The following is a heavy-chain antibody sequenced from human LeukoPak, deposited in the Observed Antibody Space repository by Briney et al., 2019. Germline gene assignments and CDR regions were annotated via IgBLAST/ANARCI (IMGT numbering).Heavy chain of an antibody. CDR3: AIDVRDYDFWSGFDY. J-gene: IGHJ4*02. Sequence: GASVKVSCKASGYTFTGYYMHWVRQAPGQGLEWMGWINPNSGGTNYAQRFQGRVTMTRDTSISTAYMELSRLRADDTGVYYCAIDVRDYDFWSGFDYWGQGTLVTVCS. V-gene: IGHV1-2*02. CDR1: GYTFTGYY. D-gene: IGHD3-3*01. CDR2: INPNSGGT.